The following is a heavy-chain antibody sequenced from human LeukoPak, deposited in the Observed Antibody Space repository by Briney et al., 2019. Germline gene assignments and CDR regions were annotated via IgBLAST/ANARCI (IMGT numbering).Heavy chain of an antibody. D-gene: IGHD4/OR15-4a*01. Sequence: ASVKVSCKASGYTFSGFYIHWVRQDPGQRLEWMGWINPDTGGTYYAQKFQGRVTMARDTSISTASMELNRLLSDDTAVYYCAREAQDYDAFDYWGQGTLVTVSS. CDR3: AREAQDYDAFDY. V-gene: IGHV1-2*02. J-gene: IGHJ4*02. CDR2: INPDTGGT. CDR1: GYTFSGFY.